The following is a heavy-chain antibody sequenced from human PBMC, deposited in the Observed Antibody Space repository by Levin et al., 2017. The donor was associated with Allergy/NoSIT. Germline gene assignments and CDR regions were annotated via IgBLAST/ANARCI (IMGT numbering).Heavy chain of an antibody. Sequence: SQTLSLPCTVAGGSVRTGSYYWSWIRQPPGKPLEWIGHIHYSGSTNYNPSLKSRVTLSVDTSKNHFSLRLTSVTAADAAVYYCSRDRIVPAANGYYYYGMDVWGQGTTVTVSS. V-gene: IGHV4-61*03. J-gene: IGHJ6*02. CDR3: SRDRIVPAANGYYYYGMDV. CDR1: GGSVRTGSYY. CDR2: IHYSGST. D-gene: IGHD2-2*01.